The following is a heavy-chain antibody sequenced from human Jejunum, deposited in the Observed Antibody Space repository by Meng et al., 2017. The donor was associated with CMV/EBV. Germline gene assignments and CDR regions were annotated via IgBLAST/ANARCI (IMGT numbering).Heavy chain of an antibody. D-gene: IGHD6-19*01. V-gene: IGHV3-30*02. CDR3: AKVGFGWYSVDY. CDR2: IRYDGTVQ. Sequence: QVQLVDSWGGVGQPGGSRRLSCAASGSTFSFYGMHWGRQAPGKGLEWVAFIRYDGTVQNYADSVKGRFTISRDNSWNMLSLEMNSLRPEDTAVYYCAKVGFGWYSVDYWGQGTLVTVSS. CDR1: GSTFSFYG. J-gene: IGHJ4*02.